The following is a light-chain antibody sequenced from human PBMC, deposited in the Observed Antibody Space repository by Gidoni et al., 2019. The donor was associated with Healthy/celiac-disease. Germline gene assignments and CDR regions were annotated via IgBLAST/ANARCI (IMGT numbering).Light chain of an antibody. CDR2: AAS. Sequence: EIVVTQSPASLSLSPRERATLSCRASQSVSSYLAWYQQKPGQAPRLRIYAASNWATGIPARFSGSGSGTDFTLTISSLEPEDFAVDYCQQRSNWPSLTFGGGTKVEIK. V-gene: IGKV3-11*01. J-gene: IGKJ4*01. CDR3: QQRSNWPSLT. CDR1: QSVSSY.